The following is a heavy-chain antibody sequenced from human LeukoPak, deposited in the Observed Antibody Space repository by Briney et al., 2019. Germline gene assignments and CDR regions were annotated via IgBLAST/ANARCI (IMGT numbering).Heavy chain of an antibody. CDR2: ISGSGGST. V-gene: IGHV3-23*01. D-gene: IGHD5-24*01. CDR1: GFTFSSYA. J-gene: IGHJ4*02. Sequence: GGSLRLSCAASGFTFSSYAMSWVRQAPGKGLEWVSAISGSGGSTYYADSVKGRFTISRDNAKNSLYLQMNSLRAEDTAVYYCAGGPSQWLQQDYYFDYWGQGTLVTVSS. CDR3: AGGPSQWLQQDYYFDY.